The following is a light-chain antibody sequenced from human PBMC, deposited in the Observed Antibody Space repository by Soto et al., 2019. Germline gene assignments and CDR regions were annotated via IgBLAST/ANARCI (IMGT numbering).Light chain of an antibody. CDR3: QQYDAPVT. CDR2: GAT. J-gene: IGKJ2*01. CDR1: QSVGSK. V-gene: IGKV3-15*01. Sequence: EVVMTQSPATLSLSPGEGATLSCRSSQSVGSKLAWYQQTTGQAPRLLIYGATTRATGVPARFSGGGSGTEFTLTISSLQSEDSAVYFCQQYDAPVTFGQGTKLDIK.